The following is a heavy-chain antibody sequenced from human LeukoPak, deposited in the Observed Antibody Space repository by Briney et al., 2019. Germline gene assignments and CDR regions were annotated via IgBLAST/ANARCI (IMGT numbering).Heavy chain of an antibody. V-gene: IGHV4-39*07. D-gene: IGHD3-10*01. CDR1: GGSISSSGYY. CDR3: ASFRAYYGESPGWFDP. Sequence: SETLSLTCTVSGGSISSSGYYWGWIRQPPGKGLEWIGSIFYSVSTYYSPSLKSRITISVDTSKNQLSLKLNSVTAADTAMYYCASFRAYYGESPGWFDPWGQGTLVTVSS. CDR2: IFYSVST. J-gene: IGHJ5*02.